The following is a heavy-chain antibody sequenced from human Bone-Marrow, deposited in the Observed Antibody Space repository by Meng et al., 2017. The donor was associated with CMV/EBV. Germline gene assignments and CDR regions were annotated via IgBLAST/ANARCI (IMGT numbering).Heavy chain of an antibody. J-gene: IGHJ4*02. Sequence: FTVSSNCMRWVRPAPGKGLGWVAVIWNDGSNKYYADSVKGRFTISRDNSKNTLYLQMNSLRAEDTAVYYCAKDRALWFGEPGAFDYWGQGTLVTVSS. CDR3: AKDRALWFGEPGAFDY. D-gene: IGHD3-10*01. V-gene: IGHV3-33*06. CDR2: IWNDGSNK. CDR1: FTVSSNC.